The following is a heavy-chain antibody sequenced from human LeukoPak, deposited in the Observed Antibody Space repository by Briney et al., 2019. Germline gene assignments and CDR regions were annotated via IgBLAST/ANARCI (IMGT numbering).Heavy chain of an antibody. J-gene: IGHJ5*02. V-gene: IGHV4-34*01. D-gene: IGHD3-9*01. CDR3: ARGGAGLRYFDWLSSWFDP. Sequence: SETLSLTCAVYGGSFSGYYWSWIRQPPGKGLEWIGEINHSGSTNYNPSLKSRVTISVDTAKNQFSLKRSSVTAADTAVYYCARGGAGLRYFDWLSSWFDPWGQGTLVTVSS. CDR2: INHSGST. CDR1: GGSFSGYY.